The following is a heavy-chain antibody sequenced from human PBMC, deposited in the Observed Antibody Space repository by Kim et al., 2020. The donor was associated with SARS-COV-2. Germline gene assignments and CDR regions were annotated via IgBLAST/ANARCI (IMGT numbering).Heavy chain of an antibody. CDR2: ISYDGSNK. D-gene: IGHD6-6*01. Sequence: GGSLRLSCAASGFTFSSYGMHWVRQAPGKGLEWVAVISYDGSNKYYADSVKGRFTISRDNSKNTLYLQMNSLRAEDTAVYYCHASRSSSSFISDYWGQGTLVTVSS. CDR1: GFTFSSYG. J-gene: IGHJ4*02. V-gene: IGHV3-30*03. CDR3: HASRSSSSFISDY.